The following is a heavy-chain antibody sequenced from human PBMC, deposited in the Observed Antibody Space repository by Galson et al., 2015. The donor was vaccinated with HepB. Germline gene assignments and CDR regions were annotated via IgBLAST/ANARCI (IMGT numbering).Heavy chain of an antibody. D-gene: IGHD6-6*01. CDR1: GYSFPSYW. Sequence: QSGAEVKKPGESLRISCKGSGYSFPSYWITWVRQMAGKGLEWMGRIDPSDSYTNYSPSFQGHVTISPDKSINTAYLQWSSLKASDTAIYYCARSYSDSLGAFDYWGQGTLVTVSS. J-gene: IGHJ4*02. CDR2: IDPSDSYT. V-gene: IGHV5-10-1*01. CDR3: ARSYSDSLGAFDY.